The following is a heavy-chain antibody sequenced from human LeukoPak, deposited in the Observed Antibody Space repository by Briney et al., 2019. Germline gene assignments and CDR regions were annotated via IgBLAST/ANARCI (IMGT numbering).Heavy chain of an antibody. V-gene: IGHV4-59*01. Sequence: SETLSLTCTVSGDSISSYFWSWIRQPPGKGLEWIGYIYYSGSTNYNPSLKSRVTISVDTSKNQFSLKLSSVTAADPAVYYCARASYYYWFDPWGQGTLVTVSS. CDR3: ARASYYYWFDP. J-gene: IGHJ5*02. CDR2: IYYSGST. D-gene: IGHD3-10*01. CDR1: GDSISSYF.